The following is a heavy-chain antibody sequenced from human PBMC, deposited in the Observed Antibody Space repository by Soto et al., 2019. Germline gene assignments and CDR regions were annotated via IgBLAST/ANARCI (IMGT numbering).Heavy chain of an antibody. CDR3: ARELYSCGGDCPYYMDY. D-gene: IGHD2-21*02. V-gene: IGHV1-46*01. J-gene: IGHJ4*02. Sequence: QAQLVQSGAEVKKPGASVRVSCKTSGYPFTDYFIHWVRQAPGQGLEWMGIISLYHHSTSYAQKFQGRRTVTADTSTPTVYMDLSSLTSEDSAVYWCARELYSCGGDCPYYMDYWGQGTLVTVSS. CDR1: GYPFTDYF. CDR2: ISLYHHST.